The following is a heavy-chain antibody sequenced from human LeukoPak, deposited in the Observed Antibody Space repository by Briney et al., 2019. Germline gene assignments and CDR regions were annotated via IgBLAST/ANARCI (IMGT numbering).Heavy chain of an antibody. D-gene: IGHD2-15*01. J-gene: IGHJ4*02. V-gene: IGHV1-46*01. CDR2: INPSGGST. CDR1: GYTFTSYY. Sequence: ASVKVSCKASGYTFTSYYMHWVRQAPGQGLEWMGIINPSGGSTSYAQKFQGRVTMTRDTSTSTVYMELSSLRSEDTAVYYCATGDYCSGGSCPPTGTPFDYWGQGTLVTVSS. CDR3: ATGDYCSGGSCPPTGTPFDY.